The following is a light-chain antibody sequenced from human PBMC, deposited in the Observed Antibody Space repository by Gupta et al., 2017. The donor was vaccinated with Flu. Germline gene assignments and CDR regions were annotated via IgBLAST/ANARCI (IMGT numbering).Light chain of an antibody. CDR3: GTWDSSMSGWV. CDR1: SANIGNNY. Sequence: QSVLPPPPSVSAAPGQKVTLSCSGSSANIGNNYVSWYPQRSETAPKLLIYDNDKRPSGIPDRFSGSRSDTSATMGITGLLTGEEADYYCGTWDSSMSGWVFGGGITLTVL. CDR2: DND. J-gene: IGLJ3*02. V-gene: IGLV1-51*02.